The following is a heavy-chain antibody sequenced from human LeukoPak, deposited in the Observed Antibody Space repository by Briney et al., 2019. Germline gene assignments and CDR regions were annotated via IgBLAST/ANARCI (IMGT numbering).Heavy chain of an antibody. V-gene: IGHV1-8*03. J-gene: IGHJ5*02. CDR3: ARMTVSGRDNWFDP. CDR1: GYTFTSYD. Sequence: ASVKVSCKASGYTFTSYDINWVRQATGQGLEWMGWLNPNSGNTGYAQKFQGRVTITRDTSTNTAYMELSSLRSEDTAVYYCARMTVSGRDNWFDPWGQGTLVTVSS. D-gene: IGHD6-19*01. CDR2: LNPNSGNT.